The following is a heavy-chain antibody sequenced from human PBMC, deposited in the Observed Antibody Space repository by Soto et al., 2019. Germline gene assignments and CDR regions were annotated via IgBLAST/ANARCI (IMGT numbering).Heavy chain of an antibody. CDR2: ISGSGGST. V-gene: IGHV3-23*01. D-gene: IGHD4-17*01. Sequence: GGSLRLSCAASGFTFSSYAMSWVRQAPGKGLEWVSAISGSGGSTYSADSVKGRFTISRDNSKNTLYLQMNSLRAEDTAVYYCAKGTTVTKGIRDWGQGTLVTVSS. CDR3: AKGTTVTKGIRD. J-gene: IGHJ4*02. CDR1: GFTFSSYA.